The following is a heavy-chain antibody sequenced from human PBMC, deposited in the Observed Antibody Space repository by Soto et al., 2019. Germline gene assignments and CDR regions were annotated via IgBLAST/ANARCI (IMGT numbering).Heavy chain of an antibody. J-gene: IGHJ6*03. CDR2: IKRDGSTT. V-gene: IGHV3-74*01. CDR3: ARGAINYYYEDV. CDR1: GFTFSDYW. Sequence: EVQLVESGGGLVQPGGSLRLSCAASGFTFSDYWMHWVRQAPGKGLEWVSRIKRDGSTTNYADSVQGRFTISRDNAKNTLYLEINSLRVEDTADYYCARGAINYYYEDVWGKGTTVTVSS.